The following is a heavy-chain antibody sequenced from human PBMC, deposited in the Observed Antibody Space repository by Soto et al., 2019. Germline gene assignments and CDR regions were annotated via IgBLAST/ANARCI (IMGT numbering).Heavy chain of an antibody. J-gene: IGHJ6*03. CDR3: ARFRRRDYGDYGASVRYYYYMDV. CDR2: ISAYNGNT. CDR1: GYTFTSYG. V-gene: IGHV1-18*01. D-gene: IGHD4-17*01. Sequence: ASVKVSCKASGYTFTSYGISWVRQAPGQGLEWMGWISAYNGNTNYAQKLQGRVTMTTDTSTSTAYMELRSLRSDDTAVYYCARFRRRDYGDYGASVRYYYYMDVWGKGTTVTVSS.